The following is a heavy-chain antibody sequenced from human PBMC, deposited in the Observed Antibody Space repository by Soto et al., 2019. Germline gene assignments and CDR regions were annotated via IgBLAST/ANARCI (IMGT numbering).Heavy chain of an antibody. J-gene: IGHJ4*02. V-gene: IGHV4-34*01. CDR2: INHSGST. CDR3: ARVGGSGGSYYFDY. Sequence: QVQLQQWGAGLLKPSETLSLTCAVYGGAFSGYYWSWIRQPPGKGLEWIGEINHSGSTNYNPSLKSRVTISVDTSKKQFSLKLSSVTAAYTAVYYCARVGGSGGSYYFDYWGQGTLVTVSS. CDR1: GGAFSGYY. D-gene: IGHD2-15*01.